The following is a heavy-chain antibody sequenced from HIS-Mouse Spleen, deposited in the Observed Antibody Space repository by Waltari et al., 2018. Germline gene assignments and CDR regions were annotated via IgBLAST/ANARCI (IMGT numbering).Heavy chain of an antibody. D-gene: IGHD6-19*01. V-gene: IGHV2-70*15. CDR2: IYWDDGK. CDR1: GFSLSTSGLF. CDR3: ARIAEGYTSGWYAFDY. J-gene: IGHJ4*02. Sequence: QVTLRESGPALVKPTQTLTLTCTFSGFSLSTSGLFVSWIRQPPGKALEWLARIYWDDGKYYSTSLKTRLTISRDTSKNQVVLTMTNMDPLDTATYYCARIAEGYTSGWYAFDYWGQGTLVTVSS.